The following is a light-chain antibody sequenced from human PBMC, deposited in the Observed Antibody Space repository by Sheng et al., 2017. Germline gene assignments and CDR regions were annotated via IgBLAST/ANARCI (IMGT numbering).Light chain of an antibody. Sequence: DIQMTQSPSSLSASVGDRVTITCQASQDISNYLNWYQQKPGKAPKLLIYDASNLETGVPSRFSGSGSGTDFTFTISSLQPEDIATYYCQQYDNLLITFGQGTTLEIK. CDR1: QDISNY. V-gene: IGKV1-33*01. CDR2: DAS. CDR3: QQYDNLLIT. J-gene: IGKJ5*01.